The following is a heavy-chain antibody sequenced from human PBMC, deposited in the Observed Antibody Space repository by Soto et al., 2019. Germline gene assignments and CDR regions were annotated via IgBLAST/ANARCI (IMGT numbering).Heavy chain of an antibody. D-gene: IGHD5-18*01. CDR1: GFTFSSYG. Sequence: GGSLRLSCAASGFTFSSYGMHWVRQAPGKGLEWVAVIWYDGSNKYYADSVKGRFTISRDNSKNTLYLQMNSLRAEDTAVYYCARDLGYSYGSTVPDYWGQGTLVTVSS. CDR2: IWYDGSNK. CDR3: ARDLGYSYGSTVPDY. V-gene: IGHV3-33*01. J-gene: IGHJ4*02.